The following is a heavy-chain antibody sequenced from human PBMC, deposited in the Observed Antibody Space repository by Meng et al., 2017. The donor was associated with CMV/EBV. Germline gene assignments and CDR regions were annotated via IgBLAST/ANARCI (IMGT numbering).Heavy chain of an antibody. CDR1: GVSFSGYY. J-gene: IGHJ6*02. CDR3: ARQRSSGWLYYYYGMDV. D-gene: IGHD6-19*01. Sequence: GSLRLSCAVYGVSFSGYYWSWIRQPPGKGLEWIGEINHSGSTNYNPSLKSRVTISVDTSKNQFSLKLGSVTAADTAVYYCARQRSSGWLYYYYGMDVWGQGTTVTVSS. CDR2: INHSGST. V-gene: IGHV4-34*01.